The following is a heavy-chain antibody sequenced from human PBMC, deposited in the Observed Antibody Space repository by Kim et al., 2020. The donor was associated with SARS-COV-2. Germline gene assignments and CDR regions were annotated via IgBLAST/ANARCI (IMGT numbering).Heavy chain of an antibody. CDR3: ARAEWLSPVYFDY. D-gene: IGHD3-3*01. J-gene: IGHJ4*02. Sequence: YAQKFQGRVTMTRDTSISTAYMELSRLRSDDTAVYYCARAEWLSPVYFDYWGQGTLVTVSS. V-gene: IGHV1-2*02.